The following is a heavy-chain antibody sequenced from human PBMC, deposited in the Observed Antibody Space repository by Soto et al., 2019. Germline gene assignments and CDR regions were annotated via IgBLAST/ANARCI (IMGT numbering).Heavy chain of an antibody. Sequence: EVQLLESGGGLVQPGGSLRLSCAASGSTFSSYAMSWVRQAPGKGLEWVSAISGSGGSTYYADSVKGRFTISRDNSKNTLYLQMNSLRAEDTAVYYCAKSGYYDSSGYYYRWGQGTLVTVSS. CDR3: AKSGYYDSSGYYYR. CDR2: ISGSGGST. D-gene: IGHD3-22*01. CDR1: GSTFSSYA. V-gene: IGHV3-23*01. J-gene: IGHJ4*02.